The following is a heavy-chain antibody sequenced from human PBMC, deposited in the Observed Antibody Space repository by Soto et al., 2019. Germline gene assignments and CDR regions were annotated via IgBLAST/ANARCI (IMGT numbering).Heavy chain of an antibody. J-gene: IGHJ4*02. CDR1: GFTFSDYY. CDR2: ISGNGEII. CDR3: ARDVDADLRTDFDY. Sequence: GSLRLSCAASGFTFSDYYIHWIRRAPGKGLEWISYISGNGEIIQYAASARGRFTISRDNAENSVYLEMDSLRAEDTALYYCARDVDADLRTDFDYWGRGTLVTVSS. V-gene: IGHV3-11*01.